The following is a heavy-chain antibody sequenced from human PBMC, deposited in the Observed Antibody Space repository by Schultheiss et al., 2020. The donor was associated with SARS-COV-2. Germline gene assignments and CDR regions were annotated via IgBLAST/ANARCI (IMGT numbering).Heavy chain of an antibody. Sequence: GGSLRLSCAASGFTFSSYSMNWVRQAPGKGLEWVSSISSSSYIYYAGSVKGRFTISRDNAKNSLYLQMNSLRAEDTAVYYCARIPGVYDFWSGYFVWGQGTLVTVSS. V-gene: IGHV3-21*01. CDR1: GFTFSSYS. D-gene: IGHD3-3*01. CDR3: ARIPGVYDFWSGYFV. CDR2: ISSSSYI. J-gene: IGHJ4*02.